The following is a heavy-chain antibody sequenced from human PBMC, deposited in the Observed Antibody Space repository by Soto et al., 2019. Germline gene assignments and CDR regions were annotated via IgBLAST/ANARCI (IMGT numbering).Heavy chain of an antibody. V-gene: IGHV1-69*12. CDR2: IIPIFATA. CDR1: GGTFSTYA. D-gene: IGHD3-16*01. Sequence: QVRLVQSGAEVKMPGSSVKVSCKTSGGTFSTYAVSWVRQAPGQGLEWMGGIIPIFATANYAQKFQGRVTITADESTTTAYMELTSLRSDDTAVYYCAVGDNDSWYSDYWGQGTPVTVSS. J-gene: IGHJ4*02. CDR3: AVGDNDSWYSDY.